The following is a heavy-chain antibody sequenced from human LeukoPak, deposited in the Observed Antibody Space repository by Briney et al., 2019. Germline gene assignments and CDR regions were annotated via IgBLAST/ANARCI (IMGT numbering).Heavy chain of an antibody. Sequence: PGGSLRLSCAASGFTFSDYYMSWIRQAPGKGLEWVSAISGSGGSTYYADSVKGRFTISRDNSKNTLYLQMNSLRAEDTAVYYCAKDKEGAVGATEFDYWGQGTLVTVSS. D-gene: IGHD1-26*01. CDR2: ISGSGGST. CDR3: AKDKEGAVGATEFDY. J-gene: IGHJ4*02. CDR1: GFTFSDYY. V-gene: IGHV3-23*01.